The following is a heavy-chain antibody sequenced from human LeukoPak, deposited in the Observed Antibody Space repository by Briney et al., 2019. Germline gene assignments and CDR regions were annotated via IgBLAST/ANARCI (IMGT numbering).Heavy chain of an antibody. D-gene: IGHD3-22*01. V-gene: IGHV3-74*01. CDR1: GFTFSSYW. CDR3: ARVVSSGYDPSFDY. J-gene: IGHJ4*02. CDR2: INNDGSST. Sequence: PGGSLRLSCAASGFTFSSYWMHWVRQAPGKGLVWVSRINNDGSSTSYADSVKGRFTISRDNAKNTLYLQMNSLRAEDTAVYYCARVVSSGYDPSFDYWGQGTLVTVSS.